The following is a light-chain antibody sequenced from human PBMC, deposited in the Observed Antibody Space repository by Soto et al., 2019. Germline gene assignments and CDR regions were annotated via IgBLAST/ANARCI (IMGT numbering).Light chain of an antibody. Sequence: LTQSPAIVSLSPGERATLSCTASQTVDTYIAWYQQRPGQSPRLLIHDTSHRASGVPARFRGSGSGTDFTLTITSLEPEDFAVYFCQQRRNWVSFGPGTRV. V-gene: IGKV3-11*01. CDR3: QQRRNWVS. CDR1: QTVDTY. J-gene: IGKJ3*01. CDR2: DTS.